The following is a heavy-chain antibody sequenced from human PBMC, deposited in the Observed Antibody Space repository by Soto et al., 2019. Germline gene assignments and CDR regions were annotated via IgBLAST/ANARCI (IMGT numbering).Heavy chain of an antibody. Sequence: XXTLSVPCSVAYGSIGSSGYYCGIISQPPGKGLEWIGSIYYSGSTYYNPSLKSRVTISLDTSKNQFSLKLRSVTAADTFVYYCGMYGWIRYVVFWGQGTLVPVSS. J-gene: IGHJ4*02. CDR3: GMYGWIRYVVF. CDR2: IYYSGST. V-gene: IGHV4-39*01. CDR1: YGSIGSSGYY. D-gene: IGHD6-19*01.